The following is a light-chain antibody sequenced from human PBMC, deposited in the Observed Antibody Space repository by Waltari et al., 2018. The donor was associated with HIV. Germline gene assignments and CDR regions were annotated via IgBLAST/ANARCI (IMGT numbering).Light chain of an antibody. CDR1: HRIKQY. Sequence: DIQMTQSPASLSASLGDRVTITCRASHRIKQYLAGYHQRPGERPKVLVYGATILQIGDPARFSASGSGTEFSLTITSLRTEDLGTYYCQSYDGAPFAFGGGT. CDR3: QSYDGAPFA. V-gene: IGKV1-27*01. J-gene: IGKJ4*01. CDR2: GAT.